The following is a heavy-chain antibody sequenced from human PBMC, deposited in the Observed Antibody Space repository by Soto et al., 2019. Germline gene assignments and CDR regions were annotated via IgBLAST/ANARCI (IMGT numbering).Heavy chain of an antibody. CDR3: ARDRNQWSAVYNWFDP. CDR1: GGTFSSYA. J-gene: IGHJ5*02. D-gene: IGHD2-15*01. Sequence: QVQLVQSGAEVKKPGSSVKVSCTASGGTFSSYAISWVRQAPGQGLEWMGGIIPIFGTANYAQKFQGRVTITADESTSTAYMELSSLRSEDTAVYYCARDRNQWSAVYNWFDPWGQGTLVTVSS. CDR2: IIPIFGTA. V-gene: IGHV1-69*01.